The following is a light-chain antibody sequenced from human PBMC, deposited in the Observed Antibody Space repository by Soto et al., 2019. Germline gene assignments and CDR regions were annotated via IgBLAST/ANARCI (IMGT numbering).Light chain of an antibody. J-gene: IGKJ5*01. Sequence: VVMTPSQATLSKSAGVTASLSDEXSQSSGKFLAWYQQKHGEAPRVIXDAXSTRATGIPARLSGSGSGTEFTLTINSLQSEDSAVYYCQQHKQWTSTFGQGTRLEIK. CDR3: QQHKQWTST. CDR1: QSSGKF. CDR2: AXS. V-gene: IGKV3D-15*01.